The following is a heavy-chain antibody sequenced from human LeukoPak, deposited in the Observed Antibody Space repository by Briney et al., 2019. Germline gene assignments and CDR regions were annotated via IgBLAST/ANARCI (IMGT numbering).Heavy chain of an antibody. V-gene: IGHV4-39*07. D-gene: IGHD2-21*02. J-gene: IGHJ4*02. Sequence: PSETLSLTCTVSGGSISSSSYYWGWIRQPPGKGLEWIGSIFYSGSTYYKPSLKSRVTMSGDTSKNQFSLKLSSVTAADTAVYYCARGNVVVTATDYWGQGTLVTVSS. CDR1: GGSISSSSYY. CDR2: IFYSGST. CDR3: ARGNVVVTATDY.